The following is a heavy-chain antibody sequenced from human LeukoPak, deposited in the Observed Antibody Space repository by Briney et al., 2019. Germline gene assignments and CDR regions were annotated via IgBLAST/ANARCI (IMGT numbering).Heavy chain of an antibody. Sequence: PSETLSLTCTVSGGSISSTSYYWGWVRQPPGQGLERIGSIYYSGSTYYNPSLKSRVTISVDTSKTQFSLKLNSVTAADTAVYFWARPVGGIGRFRFDFWGRGTLVTVSS. V-gene: IGHV4-39*01. J-gene: IGHJ2*01. CDR2: IYYSGST. D-gene: IGHD6-19*01. CDR3: ARPVGGIGRFRFDF. CDR1: GGSISSTSYY.